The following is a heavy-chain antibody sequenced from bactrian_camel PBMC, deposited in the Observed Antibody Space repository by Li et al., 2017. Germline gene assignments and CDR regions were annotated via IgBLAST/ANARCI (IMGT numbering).Heavy chain of an antibody. Sequence: HVQLVESGGGSVQAGGALRLSCVASGSTVRPSRMHWIRQTPGKGPEWVASIYTFNGETFHSDSVKGRFTISRDNTKSMVYLQMSNLKPEDTAMYYCAAKMIEGSCSVVSAIDLWGKGTQVTVS. CDR1: GSTVRPSR. CDR2: IYTFNGET. J-gene: IGHJ7*01. D-gene: IGHD1*01. V-gene: IGHV3-2*01.